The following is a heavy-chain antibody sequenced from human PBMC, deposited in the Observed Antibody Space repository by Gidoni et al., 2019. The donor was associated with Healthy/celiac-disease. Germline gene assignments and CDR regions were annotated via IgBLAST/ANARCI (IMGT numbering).Heavy chain of an antibody. CDR2: INHSGST. D-gene: IGHD6-6*01. V-gene: IGHV4-34*01. Sequence: QVQLQQWGAGLLKPSETLSLTCAVYGGSFSGYYWSWIRQPPGKGLEWIGEINHSGSTNYNPSLKSRVTISVDTSKNQFSLKLSSVTAADTAVYYCARSGSIAARRCWVYWGQGTLVTVSS. CDR3: ARSGSIAARRCWVY. CDR1: GGSFSGYY. J-gene: IGHJ4*02.